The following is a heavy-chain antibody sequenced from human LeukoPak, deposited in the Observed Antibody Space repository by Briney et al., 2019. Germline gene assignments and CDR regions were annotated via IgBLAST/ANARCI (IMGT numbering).Heavy chain of an antibody. CDR1: GYTFNYW. J-gene: IGHJ4*02. D-gene: IGHD3-22*01. V-gene: IGHV5-51*01. CDR3: TRRDYYDKYYFDY. CDR2: IYPGDSNT. Sequence: GESLKISCKGSGYTFNYWIGWVRQMPGKGLEWMGIIYPGDSNTRYSPSFQGQVTISADKSINTAYLQWSSLKASDTAMYYCTRRDYYDKYYFDYWGQGTLVTV.